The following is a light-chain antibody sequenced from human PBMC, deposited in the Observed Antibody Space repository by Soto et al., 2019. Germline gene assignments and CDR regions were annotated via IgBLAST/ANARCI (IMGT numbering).Light chain of an antibody. CDR2: GAS. J-gene: IGKJ2*01. Sequence: EIVLTQSPGTLSLSPGERATLSCRASQSVSSSYLAWYQEKPGQAPGLLIYGASSRATGIPDRFSGSGSGTDFTLTISRLEPEDFAVYYCQQYGGSPNTFGQGTKLEIK. CDR1: QSVSSSY. CDR3: QQYGGSPNT. V-gene: IGKV3-20*01.